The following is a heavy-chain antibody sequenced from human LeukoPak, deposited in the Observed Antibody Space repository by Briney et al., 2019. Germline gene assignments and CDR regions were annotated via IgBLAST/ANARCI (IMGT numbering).Heavy chain of an antibody. Sequence: ASVKVSCKASGYTFTSYGISWVRQAPGQGLEWMGWITAYNGNTNYAQKLQGRVTMTTDTSTSTAYMELRSLRSDDTAVYYCARNVGGGGGSGWYEDYWGQGTLVTVSS. V-gene: IGHV1-18*01. J-gene: IGHJ4*02. D-gene: IGHD6-19*01. CDR1: GYTFTSYG. CDR2: ITAYNGNT. CDR3: ARNVGGGGGSGWYEDY.